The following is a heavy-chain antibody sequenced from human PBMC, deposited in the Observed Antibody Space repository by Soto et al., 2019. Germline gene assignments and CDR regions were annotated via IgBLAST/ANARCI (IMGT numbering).Heavy chain of an antibody. CDR3: ASQHGSGRLGY. V-gene: IGHV4-34*01. Sequence: TSETLSLSCAVYGGSFSGYYWSWIRQPPGKGLEWIGEINHSGSTNYNPSLKSRVTISVDTSKNQFSLKLSSVTAADTAVYYCASQHGSGRLGYWGQGTLVTVSS. J-gene: IGHJ4*02. CDR2: INHSGST. CDR1: GGSFSGYY. D-gene: IGHD3-10*01.